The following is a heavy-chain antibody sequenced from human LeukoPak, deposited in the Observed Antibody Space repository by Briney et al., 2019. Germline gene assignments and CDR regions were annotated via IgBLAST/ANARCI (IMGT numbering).Heavy chain of an antibody. J-gene: IGHJ6*02. CDR1: GYTFISYG. D-gene: IGHD3-10*01. CDR3: ARELGGAGSYFFPYYGMDV. V-gene: IGHV1-18*01. Sequence: ASVKVSCKASGYTFISYGINWVRQAPGQGLEWMGWISGYDGNTNYAQNLQGRVTMTRDTSTSTAYMELRSLRSDDTAVYYCARELGGAGSYFFPYYGMDVWGQGTTVTVSS. CDR2: ISGYDGNT.